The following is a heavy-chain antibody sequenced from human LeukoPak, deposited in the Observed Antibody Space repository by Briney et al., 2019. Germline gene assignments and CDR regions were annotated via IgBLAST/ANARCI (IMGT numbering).Heavy chain of an antibody. CDR2: INPYSGDT. Sequence: ASVKVSCKASGYTFNDYYLHWVRQAPGQGLEWMGRINPYSGDTIYAQNFQGRVTMTRDTSINTAYMEPSRLTSDDTAVYYCAKDGSANYHSPKDDYWGQGALVTVSS. D-gene: IGHD2-15*01. J-gene: IGHJ4*02. CDR1: GYTFNDYY. CDR3: AKDGSANYHSPKDDY. V-gene: IGHV1-2*06.